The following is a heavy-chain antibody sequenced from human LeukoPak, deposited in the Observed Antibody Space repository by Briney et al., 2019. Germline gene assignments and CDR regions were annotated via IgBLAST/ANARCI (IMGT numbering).Heavy chain of an antibody. J-gene: IGHJ4*02. CDR1: GGSISSSSYY. V-gene: IGHV4-39*01. Sequence: NSSETPSLTCTVSGGSISSSSYYWGWIRQPPGKGLEWIGSIYYSGSTYYNPSLKSRVTISVDTSKNQFSLKLSSVTAADTAVYYCARQDSSWSFDYWGQGTLVTVSS. CDR3: ARQDSSWSFDY. D-gene: IGHD6-13*01. CDR2: IYYSGST.